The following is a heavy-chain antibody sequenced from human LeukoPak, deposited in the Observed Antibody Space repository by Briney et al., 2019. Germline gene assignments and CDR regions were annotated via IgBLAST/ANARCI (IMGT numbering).Heavy chain of an antibody. J-gene: IGHJ3*02. CDR3: WQGGSSSPRAFDI. Sequence: GESLKISCKGSGYRFTNSWIGWVRQMPGKGLEWMGIIYPGDSDTRYSPSFQGQVTISADKSINSAYLQWSSLKASDTAMYYCWQGGSSSPRAFDIWGQGTMVTVSS. V-gene: IGHV5-51*01. D-gene: IGHD6-6*01. CDR1: GYRFTNSW. CDR2: IYPGDSDT.